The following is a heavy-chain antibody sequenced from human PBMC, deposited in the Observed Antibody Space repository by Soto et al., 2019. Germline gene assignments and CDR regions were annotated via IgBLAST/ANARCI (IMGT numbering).Heavy chain of an antibody. V-gene: IGHV4-39*01. CDR1: GGSISSSSYY. CDR3: ARDSTVTTSHYYYGMDV. J-gene: IGHJ6*02. CDR2: IYYSGST. D-gene: IGHD4-17*01. Sequence: PSETLSLTCTVSGGSISSSSYYWGWIRQPPGKGLEWIGSIYYSGSTYYNPSLKSRVTISVDTSKNQFSLKLRSVTGADTAVYYCARDSTVTTSHYYYGMDVWGQGTTVTVSS.